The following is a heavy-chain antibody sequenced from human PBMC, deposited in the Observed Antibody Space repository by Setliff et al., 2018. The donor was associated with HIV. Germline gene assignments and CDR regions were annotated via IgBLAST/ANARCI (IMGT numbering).Heavy chain of an antibody. CDR2: IIPLYGTS. CDR3: ASASGYCRSGVCYIGVHKTPDKYYCDS. J-gene: IGHJ4*02. V-gene: IGHV1-69*05. Sequence: SVKVSCKASGDTFSNSAIYWVRQVPGQGLEWMGGIIPLYGTSKYAQKFQGRVAITTDELMTTAYMELTSLRSEDTAVYFCASASGYCRSGVCYIGVHKTPDKYYCDSWGQGTLVTVSS. CDR1: GDTFSNSA. D-gene: IGHD2-8*01.